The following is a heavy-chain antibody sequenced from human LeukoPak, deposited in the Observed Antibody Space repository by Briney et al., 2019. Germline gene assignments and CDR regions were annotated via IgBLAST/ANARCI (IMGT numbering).Heavy chain of an antibody. V-gene: IGHV4-59*12. Sequence: SETLSLTCSVSDGSINSYYWNWIRRPPGKGLEWIGYIYYNGNTNYNPSLESRATISVDKSKNQFSLKLSSVTAADTAVYYCARDRIAVAGTAFDYWGQGTLVTVSS. CDR2: IYYNGNT. CDR3: ARDRIAVAGTAFDY. D-gene: IGHD6-19*01. CDR1: DGSINSYY. J-gene: IGHJ4*02.